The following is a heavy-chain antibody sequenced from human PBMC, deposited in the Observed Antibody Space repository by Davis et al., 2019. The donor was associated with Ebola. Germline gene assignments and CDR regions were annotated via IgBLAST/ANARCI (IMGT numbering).Heavy chain of an antibody. J-gene: IGHJ4*02. CDR3: AKGGAVSSQSSGRGYFDS. V-gene: IGHV3-23*01. CDR2: ISVTSSVT. CDR1: GFTFSSFA. Sequence: PGGSLRLSCSTSGFTFSSFAMSWVRQAPAKGLEPVATISVTSSVTFYALSVKGRFTISRDNSRNTLYLQMNSLTADDTAVYYCAKGGAVSSQSSGRGYFDSWGQGTLATVSS. D-gene: IGHD6-13*01.